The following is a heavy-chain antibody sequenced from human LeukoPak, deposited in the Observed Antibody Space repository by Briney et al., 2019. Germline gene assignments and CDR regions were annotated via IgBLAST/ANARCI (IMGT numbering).Heavy chain of an antibody. CDR2: IYGGGNT. V-gene: IGHV3-53*01. D-gene: IGHD2-8*01. Sequence: GGSLRLSCSFSGFIATSNYMAWVRQSPGKGLQWISFIYGGGNTLYADSARDRFSISRDNSKSTLYLQMSSLRVEDTAVYYCATGGRSGMAFDFWGQGTLVTVSS. CDR3: ATGGRSGMAFDF. J-gene: IGHJ4*02. CDR1: GFIATSNY.